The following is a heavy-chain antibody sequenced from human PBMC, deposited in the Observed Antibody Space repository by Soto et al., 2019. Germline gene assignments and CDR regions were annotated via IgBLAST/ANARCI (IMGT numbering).Heavy chain of an antibody. V-gene: IGHV3-74*01. Sequence: EVQLVESGGGLVQPGGSLRLSCVGSGFTFSSYWMHWVRQAPGKGLVWVSRVNSDGSASNYADSVKGRFTVSRDNAKNTLYLQMNSLSAEDTAIYYFATGGYSYGWGYWGQGTLVTVSS. CDR1: GFTFSSYW. J-gene: IGHJ4*02. CDR2: VNSDGSAS. CDR3: ATGGYSYGWGY. D-gene: IGHD5-18*01.